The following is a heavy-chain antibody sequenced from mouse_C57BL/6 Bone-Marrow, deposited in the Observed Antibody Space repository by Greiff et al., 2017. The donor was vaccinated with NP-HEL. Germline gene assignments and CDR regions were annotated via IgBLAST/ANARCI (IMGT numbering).Heavy chain of an antibody. CDR3: AITTVVATRYYFDY. CDR1: GYTFTDYY. Sequence: QVQLKQSGAELVRPGASVKLSCKASGYTFTDYYINWVKQRPGQGLEWIARIYPGSGNTYYNEKFKGKATLTAEKSSSTAYMQLSSLTSEDSAVYFCAITTVVATRYYFDYWGQGTTLTVSS. J-gene: IGHJ2*01. V-gene: IGHV1-76*01. D-gene: IGHD1-1*01. CDR2: IYPGSGNT.